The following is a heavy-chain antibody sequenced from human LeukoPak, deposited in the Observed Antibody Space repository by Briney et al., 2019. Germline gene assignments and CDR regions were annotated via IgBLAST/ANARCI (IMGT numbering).Heavy chain of an antibody. J-gene: IGHJ4*02. D-gene: IGHD3-22*01. Sequence: GGSLRLSCAASGFTVSSNYMSWVRQAPGKGLEWVAVIWYDGSNKNYADSLKGRFTISRDNSKNTLYLQMDSLRAEDTAVYYCARARDNYDRSGFSALDYWGQGTLVTVSS. CDR2: IWYDGSNK. CDR3: ARARDNYDRSGFSALDY. CDR1: GFTVSSNY. V-gene: IGHV3-33*08.